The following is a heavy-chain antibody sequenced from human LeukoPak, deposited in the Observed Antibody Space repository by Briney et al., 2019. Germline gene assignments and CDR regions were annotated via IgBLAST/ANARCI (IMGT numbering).Heavy chain of an antibody. CDR3: ARVRVIDWGSSYFDY. CDR2: IFHTGST. J-gene: IGHJ4*02. V-gene: IGHV4-4*02. D-gene: IGHD3-9*01. CDR1: GDSISNSNW. Sequence: SETLSLTCAVSGDSISNSNWWSWVRQPPGKGLEWIGYIFHTGSTNYNPSLKSRVTISVDKSKNQFSLRLISVTAADTAVHFCARVRVIDWGSSYFDYWGQGNLVTVSS.